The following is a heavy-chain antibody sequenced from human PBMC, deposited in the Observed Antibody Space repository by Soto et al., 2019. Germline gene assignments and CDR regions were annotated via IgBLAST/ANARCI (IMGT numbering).Heavy chain of an antibody. CDR3: ARDRGRYCSGGSCYRVRLDY. D-gene: IGHD2-15*01. Sequence: GGSLRLSCAASGFTFSSYAMHWVRQAPGKGLEWVAVISYDGSNKYYADSVKGRFTISRDNSKNTLYLQMNSLRAEDTAVYYCARDRGRYCSGGSCYRVRLDYWGQGTLVTVSS. V-gene: IGHV3-30-3*01. J-gene: IGHJ4*02. CDR2: ISYDGSNK. CDR1: GFTFSSYA.